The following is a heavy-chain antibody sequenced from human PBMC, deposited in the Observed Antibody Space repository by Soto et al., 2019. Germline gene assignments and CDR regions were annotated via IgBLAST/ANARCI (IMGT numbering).Heavy chain of an antibody. Sequence: PSETLSLTCTVSGGSISSYYWSWIRQPPGKGLEWIGYIYYSGSTNYNPSLKSRVTISVDTSKNQFSLKLSSVTAADTAVYYCARDTSSGWTDYSGQGTLVTVSS. CDR2: IYYSGST. CDR1: GGSISSYY. D-gene: IGHD6-19*01. CDR3: ARDTSSGWTDY. V-gene: IGHV4-59*01. J-gene: IGHJ4*02.